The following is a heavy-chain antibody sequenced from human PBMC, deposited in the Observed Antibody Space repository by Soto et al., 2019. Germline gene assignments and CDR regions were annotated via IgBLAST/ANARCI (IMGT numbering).Heavy chain of an antibody. CDR2: ISSSGSTI. CDR1: GFTFSDYY. V-gene: IGHV3-11*01. Sequence: GGSLRLSCAASGFTFSDYYMSWIRQAPGKGLEWVSYISSSGSTIYYADSVKGRFTISRDNAKNSLYLQMNSLRAEDTAVYYCARDREGGYYYYYMDVWGKGTTVTVSS. D-gene: IGHD1-26*01. J-gene: IGHJ6*03. CDR3: ARDREGGYYYYYMDV.